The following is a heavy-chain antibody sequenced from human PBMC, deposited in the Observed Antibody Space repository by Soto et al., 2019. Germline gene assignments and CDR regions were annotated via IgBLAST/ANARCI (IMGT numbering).Heavy chain of an antibody. Sequence: ASVKVSCKASGYTFTSYDINWVRQATGQGLEWMGWMNPNSGNTGYAQKFQGRVTMTRNTSISTAYMELSSLRSEDTAVYYCARAGGSGSYYNYYYYYYMDVWGKGTTVTVSS. CDR1: GYTFTSYD. CDR2: MNPNSGNT. CDR3: ARAGGSGSYYNYYYYYYMDV. V-gene: IGHV1-8*01. J-gene: IGHJ6*03. D-gene: IGHD3-10*01.